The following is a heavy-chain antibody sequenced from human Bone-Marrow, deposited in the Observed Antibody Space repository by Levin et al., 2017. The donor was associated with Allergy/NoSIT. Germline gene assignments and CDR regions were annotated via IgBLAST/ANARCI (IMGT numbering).Heavy chain of an antibody. CDR2: IYFRGNT. V-gene: IGHV4-59*01. D-gene: IGHD6-6*01. CDR3: ARVTSSSYWHFDL. J-gene: IGHJ2*01. CDR1: DASISSYY. Sequence: PSETLSLTCSVSDASISSYYWSWIRQPPGKGLEWIGFIYFRGNTNYNPSLKSRVTTSIDTSKNQFSLKLTSVTAADTAVYYCARVTSSSYWHFDLWGRGTQVTVSS.